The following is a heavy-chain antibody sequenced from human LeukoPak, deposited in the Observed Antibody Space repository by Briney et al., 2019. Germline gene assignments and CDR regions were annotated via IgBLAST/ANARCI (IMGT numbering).Heavy chain of an antibody. D-gene: IGHD1-1*01. Sequence: SETLSLTCTVSAGSITSGDHYWNWIRQPPGKGPEWIGYIYSSGSTYYNPSLKSRITMSLDTSKSQFSLKLSSVTAADTAVYYCAGSNWKYYFGFWGQGTLVTVSS. V-gene: IGHV4-30-4*08. J-gene: IGHJ4*02. CDR3: AGSNWKYYFGF. CDR1: AGSITSGDHY. CDR2: IYSSGST.